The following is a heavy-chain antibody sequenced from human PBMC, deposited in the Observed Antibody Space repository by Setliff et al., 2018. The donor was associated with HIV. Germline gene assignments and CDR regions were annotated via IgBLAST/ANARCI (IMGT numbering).Heavy chain of an antibody. J-gene: IGHJ6*04. Sequence: ASVKVSCKASGYTFNTYYIHWVRQAPGQGLEWIGRINPNSGGTNYAQRFQGRVTMTRDTSISTAYMEMTSLRSDDTAVYYCARGWATGANRSPLDVWGEGTTVSVSS. CDR3: ARGWATGANRSPLDV. CDR2: INPNSGGT. CDR1: GYTFNTYY. V-gene: IGHV1-2*06. D-gene: IGHD6-6*01.